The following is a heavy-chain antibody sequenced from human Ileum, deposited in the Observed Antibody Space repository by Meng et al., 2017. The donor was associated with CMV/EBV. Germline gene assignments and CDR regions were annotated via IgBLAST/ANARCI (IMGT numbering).Heavy chain of an antibody. D-gene: IGHD1-26*01. CDR2: INPRSGDT. CDR3: ARDPHSWTGVFEY. Sequence: ASVKVSCKASGYTFTGYYIHWVRQAPGQGLEWMGWINPRSGDTKYAPSLQGRVTLTRDTSINTAFMDLTSLTSDDTAVYYCARDPHSWTGVFEYWAQGTLVTVS. V-gene: IGHV1-2*02. CDR1: GYTFTGYY. J-gene: IGHJ4*02.